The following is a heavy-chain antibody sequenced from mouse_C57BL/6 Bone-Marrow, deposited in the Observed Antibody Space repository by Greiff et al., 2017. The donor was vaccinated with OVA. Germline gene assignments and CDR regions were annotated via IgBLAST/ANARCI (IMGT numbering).Heavy chain of an antibody. CDR1: GYTFTDYE. V-gene: IGHV1-15*01. CDR3: TVIYYDYDGYFDY. Sequence: VQLQQSGAELVRPGASVTLSCKASGYTFTDYEMHWVKQTPVHGLEWIGAIDPETGGTASNQKFKGKAILTADKSSSSAYMELRSLTSEDSAVYYCTVIYYDYDGYFDYWGQGTTLTVSS. CDR2: IDPETGGT. D-gene: IGHD2-4*01. J-gene: IGHJ2*01.